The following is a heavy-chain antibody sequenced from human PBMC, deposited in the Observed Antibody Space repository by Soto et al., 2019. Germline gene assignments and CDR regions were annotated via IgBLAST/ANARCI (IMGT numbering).Heavy chain of an antibody. Sequence: GGSLRLSCAASGFTFSSYDMHWVRQATGKGLEWVSAIGTAGDTYYPGSVKGRFTISRENAKNSLYLQMNSLRAGDTAVYYCARYGSGEEFDYWGQGTLVTVSS. D-gene: IGHD3-10*01. CDR2: IGTAGDT. J-gene: IGHJ4*02. CDR3: ARYGSGEEFDY. CDR1: GFTFSSYD. V-gene: IGHV3-13*01.